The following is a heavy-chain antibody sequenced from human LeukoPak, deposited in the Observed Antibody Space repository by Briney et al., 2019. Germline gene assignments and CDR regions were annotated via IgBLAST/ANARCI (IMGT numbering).Heavy chain of an antibody. J-gene: IGHJ4*02. CDR3: ATVRTYTNFDY. Sequence: QPGGSLRLSCAASGFTFSGYWMSWVRQAPGKGLEWVAKINQDGSQKYYVDSVTGRFTISRDNAKNSLYLQMNSLRAEDTAVYYGATVRTYTNFDYWGQGTLVTVSS. CDR1: GFTFSGYW. V-gene: IGHV3-7*05. CDR2: INQDGSQK. D-gene: IGHD5-18*01.